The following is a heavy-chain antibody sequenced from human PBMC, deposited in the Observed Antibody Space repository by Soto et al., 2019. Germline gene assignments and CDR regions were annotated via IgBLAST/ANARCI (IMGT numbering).Heavy chain of an antibody. Sequence: QVQLVESGGGVVQPGGSLRLSCAASGFTFSNFAMHWVRQAPGKGLEWVAATSFDGKNKDYADSVKGRFTISRDNSKKTLFLQMNSLRPEDTAVYYCARERAIAATGIIYSWGQGTLVTVSS. CDR3: ARERAIAATGIIYS. V-gene: IGHV3-30*04. D-gene: IGHD6-13*01. CDR1: GFTFSNFA. CDR2: TSFDGKNK. J-gene: IGHJ4*02.